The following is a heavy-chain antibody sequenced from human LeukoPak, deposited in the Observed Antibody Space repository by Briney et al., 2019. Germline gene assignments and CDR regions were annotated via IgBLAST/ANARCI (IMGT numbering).Heavy chain of an antibody. D-gene: IGHD3-10*01. CDR3: ARAGERYYGSGSYPVYYYYYMDV. Sequence: SVKVSCKXSGGTFISYAISWVRQAPGQGLEWMGGIIPIFGTANYPQKFQGRVTITTDESTSTAYMELSSLRSEDTAVYYCARAGERYYGSGSYPVYYYYYMDVWGKGTTVTVSS. J-gene: IGHJ6*03. CDR1: GGTFISYA. V-gene: IGHV1-69*05. CDR2: IIPIFGTA.